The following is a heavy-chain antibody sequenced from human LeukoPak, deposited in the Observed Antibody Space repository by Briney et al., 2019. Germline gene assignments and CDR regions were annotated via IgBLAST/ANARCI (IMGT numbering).Heavy chain of an antibody. CDR3: AKKGDSGWVFDY. D-gene: IGHD6-19*01. J-gene: IGHJ4*02. CDR2: ISGSGGST. CDR1: GFTFSSYA. V-gene: IGHV3-23*01. Sequence: PGGSLRLSCAASGFTFSSYAMSWVRQAPGKGLEWVSAISGSGGSTYYADSVKGRFTISRDNSKNPLWLQMNSLRAEDTALYYCAKKGDSGWVFDYWGQGTLVTVSS.